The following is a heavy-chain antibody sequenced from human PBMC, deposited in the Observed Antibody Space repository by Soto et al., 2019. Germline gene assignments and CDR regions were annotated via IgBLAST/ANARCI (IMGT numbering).Heavy chain of an antibody. V-gene: IGHV1-18*01. J-gene: IGHJ6*02. CDR3: ARNSRDLVKSYNCNYSPGAGGYYYYYGIDV. CDR2: ISAYNGNT. Sequence: ASVKVSCKASGYTFTSYGVNWVRQAPGQGLEWMGWISAYNGNTNYAQKLQGRVTMTTDTSTSTAYMELRSLRSDDTAVYYCARNSRDLVKSYNCNYSPGAGGYYYYYGIDVWAQPTSVTVSS. D-gene: IGHD1-7*01. CDR1: GYTFTSYG.